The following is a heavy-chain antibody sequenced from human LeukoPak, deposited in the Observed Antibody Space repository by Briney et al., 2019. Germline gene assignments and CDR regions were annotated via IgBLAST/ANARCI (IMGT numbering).Heavy chain of an antibody. CDR3: ARVLSGWYYHGMDV. D-gene: IGHD6-19*01. Sequence: ASVKVSCKASGGTFSSYAISWVRQAPGQGLEWMGGIIPIFGTANYAQKFQGRVTITADESTSTAYMELSSLRSDDTAVYYCARVLSGWYYHGMDVWGQGTTVTVSS. J-gene: IGHJ6*02. V-gene: IGHV1-69*01. CDR1: GGTFSSYA. CDR2: IIPIFGTA.